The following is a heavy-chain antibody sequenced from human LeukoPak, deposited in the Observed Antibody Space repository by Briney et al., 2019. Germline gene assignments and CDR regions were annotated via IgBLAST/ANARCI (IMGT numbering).Heavy chain of an antibody. V-gene: IGHV3-21*01. D-gene: IGHD2-2*01. CDR1: GFTFSSYS. CDR2: ISSSSSYI. J-gene: IGHJ5*02. CDR3: ARDRCSSTSCYHLNWFDP. Sequence: GGSPRLSCAASGFTFSSYSMNWVRQAPGKGLEWVSSISSSSSYIYYADSVKGRFTISRDNAKNSLYLQMNSLRAEDTAVYYCARDRCSSTSCYHLNWFDPWGQGTLVTVSS.